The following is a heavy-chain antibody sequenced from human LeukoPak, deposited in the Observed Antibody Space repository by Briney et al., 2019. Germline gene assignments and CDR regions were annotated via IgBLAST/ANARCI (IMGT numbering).Heavy chain of an antibody. D-gene: IGHD5-18*01. CDR3: ATGTAMVPNFDY. V-gene: IGHV1-24*01. CDR1: GYTLTELS. CDR2: FDPEDGET. J-gene: IGHJ4*02. Sequence: ASVKVSCKVSGYTLTELSMHWVRHAPGKGLEWMGGFDPEDGETIYAQKFQGRVTMTEDTSTDTAYMELSSLRSEDTAVYYCATGTAMVPNFDYWGQGTLVTVSS.